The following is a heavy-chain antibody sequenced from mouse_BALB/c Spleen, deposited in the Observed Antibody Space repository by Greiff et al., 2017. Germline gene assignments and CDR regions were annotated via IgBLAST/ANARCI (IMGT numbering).Heavy chain of an antibody. J-gene: IGHJ3*01. CDR3: ARLYDGYYGGFAY. V-gene: IGHV5-17*02. CDR1: GFTFSSFG. D-gene: IGHD2-3*01. Sequence: EVMLVESGGGLVQPGGSRKLSCAASGFTFSSFGMHWVRQAPEKGLEWVAYISSGSSTIYYADTVKGRFTISRDNPKNTLFLQMTSLRSEDTAMYYCARLYDGYYGGFAYWGQGTLVTVSA. CDR2: ISSGSSTI.